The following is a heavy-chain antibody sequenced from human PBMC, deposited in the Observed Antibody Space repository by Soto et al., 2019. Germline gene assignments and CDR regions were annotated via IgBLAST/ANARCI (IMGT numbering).Heavy chain of an antibody. CDR1: GFTFTSYS. V-gene: IGHV3-23*01. CDR2: VNPGGYST. J-gene: IGHJ4*02. CDR3: AKDLRAGSGYDFDF. Sequence: EVQLLQSGGGLVQPGGSLRLSCAASGFTFTSYSMTWVRQTPGKGLAWVAAVNPGGYSTYYADSVKGRFTISRDNSNKTLYLQMNILRAEDTAVYYCAKDLRAGSGYDFDFRDQGTLVTVSS. D-gene: IGHD5-12*01.